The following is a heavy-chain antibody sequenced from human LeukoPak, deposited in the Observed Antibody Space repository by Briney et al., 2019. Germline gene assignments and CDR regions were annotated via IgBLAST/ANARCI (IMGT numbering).Heavy chain of an antibody. CDR2: ISGSGENT. CDR3: AKTVSGSYSYQGGDY. V-gene: IGHV3-23*01. Sequence: GGSLRLSCAASGFTFSSYAMSWVRQAPGKGLEWVSAISGSGENTNYADSVKGRFTMSRDNSRNMLYLQMSSLRDEDTAKYYCAKTVSGSYSYQGGDYWGQGTLVTVSS. D-gene: IGHD3-16*02. CDR1: GFTFSSYA. J-gene: IGHJ4*02.